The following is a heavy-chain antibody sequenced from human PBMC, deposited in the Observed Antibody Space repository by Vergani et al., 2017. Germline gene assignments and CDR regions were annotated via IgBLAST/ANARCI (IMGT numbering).Heavy chain of an antibody. CDR2: INPNSGGT. J-gene: IGHJ1*01. CDR3: ARANGDSSGYFALGYFQH. V-gene: IGHV1-2*02. CDR1: GYTFTGYY. D-gene: IGHD3-22*01. Sequence: QVQLVQSGAEVKKPGASVKVSCKASGYTFTGYYMHWVRQAPGQGLEWMGWINPNSGGTNYAQKFQGRVTMTRDTSISTAYMELSRLRSDDTAVYYCARANGDSSGYFALGYFQHWGQGTLVTVSS.